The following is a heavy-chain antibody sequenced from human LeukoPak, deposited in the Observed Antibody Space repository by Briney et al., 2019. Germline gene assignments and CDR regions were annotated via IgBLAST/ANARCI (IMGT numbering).Heavy chain of an antibody. CDR2: IYHSGST. CDR1: GGSISSGGYY. CDR3: ARGSMIVVVRVLGRGAFDI. D-gene: IGHD3-22*01. Sequence: SETLSLTCTVSGGSISSGGYYWSWIRQPPGKGLEWIGYIYHSGSTYYNPSLKSRVTISVDRSKNQFSLKLSSVTAADTAVYYCARGSMIVVVRVLGRGAFDIWGQGTMVTVSS. V-gene: IGHV4-30-2*01. J-gene: IGHJ3*02.